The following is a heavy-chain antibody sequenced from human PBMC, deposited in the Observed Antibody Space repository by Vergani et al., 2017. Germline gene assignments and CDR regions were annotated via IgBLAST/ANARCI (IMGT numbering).Heavy chain of an antibody. CDR3: ASSKDPGTFDY. V-gene: IGHV3-74*02. CDR1: GFSFNSYW. J-gene: IGHJ4*02. D-gene: IGHD2-2*01. Sequence: EVHLLESGGGQVEAGGSLRLSCSASGFSFNSYWMHWVRQVPGKGLLWVSRIKSDGSITAYADSVKGRFTISRDNAQNTLYLQMNSLRAEDTAVYYCASSKDPGTFDYWGQGTLVTVSS. CDR2: IKSDGSIT.